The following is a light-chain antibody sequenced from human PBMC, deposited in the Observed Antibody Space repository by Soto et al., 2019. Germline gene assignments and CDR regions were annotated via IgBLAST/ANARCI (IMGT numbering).Light chain of an antibody. CDR3: AAWDDSLSDNYV. Sequence: QSVLTQPPSASGTPGQRVTISCSGSSSNIGSNYVYWYQQLPGTAPKLLIYRNNQRPSGVPDRFSGSKSGTSASLAISGLRSEDEADYYCAAWDDSLSDNYVFGTGTKLT. CDR2: RNN. CDR1: SSNIGSNY. V-gene: IGLV1-47*01. J-gene: IGLJ1*01.